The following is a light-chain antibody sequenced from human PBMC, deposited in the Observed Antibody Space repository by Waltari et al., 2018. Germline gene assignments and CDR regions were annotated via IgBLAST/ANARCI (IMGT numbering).Light chain of an antibody. CDR1: NSNIGSHI. CDR3: ASWDYSLNGVL. CDR2: SNT. Sequence: QSVLTQPPSASGTPGQRVTISCSGSNSNIGSHIVNWYQQLPGTAPKLLIYSNTRLPSRVPDRFSGSKSGPSASLAISGLQSEDEADYYCASWDYSLNGVLYGGGTKLTVL. V-gene: IGLV1-44*01. J-gene: IGLJ3*02.